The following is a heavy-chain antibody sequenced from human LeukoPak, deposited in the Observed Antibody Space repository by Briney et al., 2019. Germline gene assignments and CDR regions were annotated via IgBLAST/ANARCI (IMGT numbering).Heavy chain of an antibody. CDR1: PLTFRSYS. CDR3: ASSPPSTYYYGSGSYYSH. V-gene: IGHV3-21*04. Sequence: PGGSLRLSCIGSPLTFRSYSLNWVRQAPGKGLEWISSITTSGRYIYYADSVKGRFTISRDNAKNSLYLQMNSLRAEDTALYYCASSPPSTYYYGSGSYYSHWGQGTLVTVSS. D-gene: IGHD3-10*01. J-gene: IGHJ4*02. CDR2: ITTSGRYI.